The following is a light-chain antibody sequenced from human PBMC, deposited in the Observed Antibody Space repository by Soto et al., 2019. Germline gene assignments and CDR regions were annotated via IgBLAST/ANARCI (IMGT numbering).Light chain of an antibody. CDR3: SSYTSSSTLVV. V-gene: IGLV2-14*01. J-gene: IGLJ2*01. CDR1: SSDVGGYNY. Sequence: QSALTQPASVSGSPGQSITISCTGTSSDVGGYNYVSWYQQHPGKAPTLMIYDVSNRPSGVSNRFSGAKSGNTASLTISGLQADDDADYYCSSYTSSSTLVVFGGWTKLTVL. CDR2: DVS.